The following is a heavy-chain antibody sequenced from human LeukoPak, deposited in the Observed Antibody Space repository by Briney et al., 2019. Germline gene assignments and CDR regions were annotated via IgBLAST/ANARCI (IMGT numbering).Heavy chain of an antibody. D-gene: IGHD3-10*01. CDR3: SLWFGEPRAFDF. J-gene: IGHJ3*01. CDR2: ISGRSDSI. V-gene: IGHV3-21*04. CDR1: GFTFTSYA. Sequence: GGSLRLSCAASGFTFTSYAMSWVRQAPGKGLEWVSSISGRSDSIHYADSGKGRFTISRDNAKNSVYLQLNSLRAEDTAVYYCSLWFGEPRAFDFRGQGTMVTVFS.